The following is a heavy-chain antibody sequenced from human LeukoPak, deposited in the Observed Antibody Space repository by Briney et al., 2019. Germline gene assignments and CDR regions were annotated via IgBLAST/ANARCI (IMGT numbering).Heavy chain of an antibody. V-gene: IGHV1-18*01. D-gene: IGHD6-6*01. J-gene: IGHJ3*02. CDR1: GYTFTSYG. CDR2: ISAYNGNT. Sequence: ASVKVSCKSSGYTFTSYGIIWVRKAPGQELEWIGWISAYNGNTNYAQKLQGRVTMTTDTSTSTAYMELRSLRSDDTAVYYCARDPPLPIAARRDAFDIWGQGTMVTVSS. CDR3: ARDPPLPIAARRDAFDI.